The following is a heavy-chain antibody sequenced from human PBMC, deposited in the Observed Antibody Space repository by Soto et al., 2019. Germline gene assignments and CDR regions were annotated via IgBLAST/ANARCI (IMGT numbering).Heavy chain of an antibody. CDR2: ISSSSSYI. V-gene: IGHV3-21*01. CDR3: ARDTAGDFSFGD. J-gene: IGHJ4*02. CDR1: GFTFSRES. Sequence: GGSLRLSCAASGFTFSRESMNLVRQAPGKGLEWVSSISSSSSYIYYADSVKGRFTISRDNAKNSLYLQMNSLRAEDTAVYYCARDTAGDFSFGDWGQGT. D-gene: IGHD4-17*01.